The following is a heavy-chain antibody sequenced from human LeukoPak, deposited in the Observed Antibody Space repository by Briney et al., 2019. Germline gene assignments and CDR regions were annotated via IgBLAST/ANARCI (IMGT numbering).Heavy chain of an antibody. CDR2: IYYSGST. Sequence: PSETLSLTRTVSGGSISSSSYYWGWIRQPPGKGLEWIGSIYYSGSTYYNPSLKSRVTISVDTSKNQFSLKLSSVTAADTAVYYCARHTYYYGSFDYWGQGTLVTVSS. D-gene: IGHD3-10*01. J-gene: IGHJ4*02. CDR3: ARHTYYYGSFDY. CDR1: GGSISSSSYY. V-gene: IGHV4-39*01.